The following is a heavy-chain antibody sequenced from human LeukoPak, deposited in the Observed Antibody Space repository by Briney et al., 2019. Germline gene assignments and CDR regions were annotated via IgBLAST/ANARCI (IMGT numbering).Heavy chain of an antibody. D-gene: IGHD5-18*01. CDR1: GFTFSSYE. Sequence: GGSLRLSCAASGFTFSSYEMNWVRQAPGKGLEWVSYISSSGSTIYYADSVKGRFTISRDDAKNSLYLQMNSLRAEDTAVYYCAREDTAMVNYYYYGMDVWGQGTTVTVSS. CDR3: AREDTAMVNYYYYGMDV. J-gene: IGHJ6*02. CDR2: ISSSGSTI. V-gene: IGHV3-48*03.